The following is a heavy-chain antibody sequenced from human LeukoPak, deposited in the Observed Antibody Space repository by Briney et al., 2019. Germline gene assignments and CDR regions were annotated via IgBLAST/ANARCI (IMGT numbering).Heavy chain of an antibody. D-gene: IGHD3-16*02. J-gene: IGHJ4*02. CDR1: GFTFSSYW. CDR2: INSDGSST. CDR3: VRPHESTFGRTIVAFDY. V-gene: IGHV3-74*01. Sequence: GSLRLSCAASGFTFSSYWMHWVRQAPGKGLVWVSRINSDGSSTSYADSVKGRFTISRDNAKNTLYLQMNSLRAEDTALYYCVRPHESTFGRTIVAFDYWGQGALVTVSS.